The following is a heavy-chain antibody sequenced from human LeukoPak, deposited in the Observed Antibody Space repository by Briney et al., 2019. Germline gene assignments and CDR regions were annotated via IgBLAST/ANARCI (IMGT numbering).Heavy chain of an antibody. CDR1: GGSISSGSYY. Sequence: TLSLTCTVSGGSISSGSYYWSWIRQPAGKGLEWIGRIYTSGSTNYNPSLKSRVTMSVDTSKNQFSLKLSSVTAADTAVYYCARESPIKDWFDPWGQGTLVTVSS. CDR2: IYTSGST. D-gene: IGHD5-24*01. J-gene: IGHJ5*02. V-gene: IGHV4-61*02. CDR3: ARESPIKDWFDP.